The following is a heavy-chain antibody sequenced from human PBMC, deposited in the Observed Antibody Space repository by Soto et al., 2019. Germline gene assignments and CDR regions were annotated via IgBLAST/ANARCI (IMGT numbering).Heavy chain of an antibody. CDR2: INHSGST. Sequence: SETLSLTCAVYGGSFSGYYWSWIRQPPGKGLEWIGEINHSGSTNYNPSLKSRVTISVDTSKNQFSLKLSSVTAADTAVYYCARTRYSSGWYGYYYYMDVWGKGTTVTVSS. CDR3: ARTRYSSGWYGYYYYMDV. CDR1: GGSFSGYY. D-gene: IGHD6-19*01. V-gene: IGHV4-34*01. J-gene: IGHJ6*03.